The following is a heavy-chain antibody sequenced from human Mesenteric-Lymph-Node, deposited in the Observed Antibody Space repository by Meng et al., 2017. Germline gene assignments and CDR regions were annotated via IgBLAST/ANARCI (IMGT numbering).Heavy chain of an antibody. J-gene: IGHJ4*02. V-gene: IGHV4-61*01. CDR2: IYYSGNT. CDR1: GASVSSGSHY. D-gene: IGHD3-3*01. Sequence: QVQLPGSGPGLVWPSEPLSLICTVSGASVSSGSHYWSWIRQSPGKGLEWIGYIYYSGNTNYSPSLKSRLTISLDTSKNQFSLRLTPVTAADTAVYYCARTTYDDNGFYSSSVDSWGQGTLVTVSS. CDR3: ARTTYDDNGFYSSSVDS.